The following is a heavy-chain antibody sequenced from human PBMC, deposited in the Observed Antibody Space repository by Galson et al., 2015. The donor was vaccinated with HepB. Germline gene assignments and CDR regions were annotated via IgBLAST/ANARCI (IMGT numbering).Heavy chain of an antibody. Sequence: SCKASGYTFTSYAMHWVRQAPGQRLEWMGWINAGNGNTKYSQKFQGRVTITRDTSASTAYMELNSLRSEDTAVYYCARGVYNSYYFDYWGQGTLVTVSS. CDR1: GYTFTSYA. J-gene: IGHJ4*02. CDR2: INAGNGNT. V-gene: IGHV1-3*01. D-gene: IGHD1-1*01. CDR3: ARGVYNSYYFDY.